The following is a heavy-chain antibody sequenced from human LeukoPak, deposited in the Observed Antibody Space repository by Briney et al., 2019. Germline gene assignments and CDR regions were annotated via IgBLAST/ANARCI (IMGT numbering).Heavy chain of an antibody. CDR3: ARECDYYGSGSYCWFDP. CDR2: IIPIFGTA. Sequence: SVKVSCKASGYTFTSYYMHWVRQAPGQGLEWMGGIIPIFGTANYAQKFQGRVTITADESTSTAYMELSSLRSEDTAVYYCARECDYYGSGSYCWFDPWGQGTLVTVSS. D-gene: IGHD3-10*01. CDR1: GYTFTSYY. V-gene: IGHV1-69*13. J-gene: IGHJ5*02.